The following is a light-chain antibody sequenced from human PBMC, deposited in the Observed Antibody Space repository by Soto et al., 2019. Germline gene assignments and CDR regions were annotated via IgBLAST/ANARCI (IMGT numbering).Light chain of an antibody. CDR2: AES. CDR3: HQANSFPYT. Sequence: DIQMTQSPSSVSASVGDRVTITCRASQGISSWLAWYQQKPGRAPKLLIFAESSWQSGVTSRFSGSGSGTDFTLTISRLQPEDFATYYCHQANSFPYTFGQGTKLEIK. J-gene: IGKJ2*01. V-gene: IGKV1-12*01. CDR1: QGISSW.